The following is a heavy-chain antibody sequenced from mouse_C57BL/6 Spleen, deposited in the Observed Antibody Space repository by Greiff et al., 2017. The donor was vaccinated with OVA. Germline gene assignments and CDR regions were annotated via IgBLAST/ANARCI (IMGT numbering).Heavy chain of an antibody. V-gene: IGHV1-15*01. D-gene: IGHD1-1*01. J-gene: IGHJ4*01. CDR3: TRYYGSSPLMDY. CDR2: IDPETGGT. CDR1: GYTFTDYE. Sequence: QVQLKESGAELVRPGASVTLSCKASGYTFTDYEMHWVKQTPVHGLEWIGAIDPETGGTAYNQKFKGKAILTADKSSSTAYMELRSLTSEDSAVYYCTRYYGSSPLMDYWGQGTSVTVSS.